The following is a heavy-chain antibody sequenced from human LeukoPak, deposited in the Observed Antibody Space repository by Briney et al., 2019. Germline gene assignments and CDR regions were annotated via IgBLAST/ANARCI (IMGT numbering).Heavy chain of an antibody. J-gene: IGHJ6*02. CDR3: ARLQRYVSDYYYGMDV. CDR2: ITTSVTTT. V-gene: IGHV3-23*01. Sequence: GGSLRLSCAAAGFTFSSYVMNWVRQAPGKGREWVSTITTSVTTTYYADSVKGRYTISRDNSKNTLYLHMNSLRAEDTAVYYCARLQRYVSDYYYGMDVWGQGTTVTVSS. D-gene: IGHD4-11*01. CDR1: GFTFSSYV.